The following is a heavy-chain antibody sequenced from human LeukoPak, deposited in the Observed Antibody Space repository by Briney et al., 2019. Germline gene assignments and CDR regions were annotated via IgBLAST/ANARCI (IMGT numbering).Heavy chain of an antibody. Sequence: GGSLRLSCAASGSTFSSYGMSWVRQAPGKGLEWVSAISGSGGSTYYADSVKGRFTISRDNSKNTLYLQMNSLRAEDTAVYYCAKYSGSYYYYYMDVWGKGTTVTISS. CDR2: ISGSGGST. CDR1: GSTFSSYG. CDR3: AKYSGSYYYYYMDV. D-gene: IGHD1-26*01. J-gene: IGHJ6*03. V-gene: IGHV3-23*01.